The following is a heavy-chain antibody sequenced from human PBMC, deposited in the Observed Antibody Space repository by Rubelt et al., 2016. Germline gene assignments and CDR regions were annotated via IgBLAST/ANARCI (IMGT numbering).Heavy chain of an antibody. CDR2: ISYDGSNK. D-gene: IGHD2-15*01. Sequence: VQLVESGGGLVQPGGSLRLSCAASGFTFSSYGMHWVRQAPGKGLEWVAVISYDGSNKYYADSVKGRFTISRDNAKNTLYLQMNSLRAEDTAVYYCARGCSGGSCYPGYWGQGTLVTVSS. J-gene: IGHJ4*02. CDR3: ARGCSGGSCYPGY. V-gene: IGHV3-30*03. CDR1: GFTFSSYG.